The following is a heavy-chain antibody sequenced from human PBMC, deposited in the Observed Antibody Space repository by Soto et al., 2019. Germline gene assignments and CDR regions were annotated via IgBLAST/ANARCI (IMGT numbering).Heavy chain of an antibody. V-gene: IGHV1-8*01. CDR2: MNPNSGNT. CDR3: AREGVESSSWRGYYYYYMDV. Sequence: QVQLVQSGAEVKKPGASVKVSCKASGYTFTSYDINWVRQATGQGLEWMGWMNPNSGNTSYAQKFQGRVTMTRNTSITTAYMELSSLRSEDTAVYYCAREGVESSSWRGYYYYYMDVWGKGTTVTVSS. D-gene: IGHD6-13*01. J-gene: IGHJ6*03. CDR1: GYTFTSYD.